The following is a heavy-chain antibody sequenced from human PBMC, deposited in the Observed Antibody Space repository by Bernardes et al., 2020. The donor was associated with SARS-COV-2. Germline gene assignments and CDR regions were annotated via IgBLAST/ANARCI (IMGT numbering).Heavy chain of an antibody. CDR1: GGSIRSSNHY. Sequence: SETLSLTSTLSGGSIRSSNHYWGWIRQPPGKGLEWIGSIYSSGRSYYNPSIQSRVSESVATSKNQFSLRLSFVTAADTAVYYCAGSSCGIDCYIGGLRSWDYGMDVLGQGTTVTVSS. V-gene: IGHV4-39*01. D-gene: IGHD2-21*02. CDR3: AGSSCGIDCYIGGLRSWDYGMDV. CDR2: IYSSGRS. J-gene: IGHJ6*02.